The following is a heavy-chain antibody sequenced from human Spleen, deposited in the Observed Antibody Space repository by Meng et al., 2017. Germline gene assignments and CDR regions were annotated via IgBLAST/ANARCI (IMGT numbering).Heavy chain of an antibody. D-gene: IGHD1-26*01. CDR1: GFTINTYV. J-gene: IGHJ6*02. Sequence: GESLKISCTASGFTINTYVLHWVRQAPGKGLEWVAVNAIDGSNYKQYADSVKGRFTISRDNAKKSLYLQMNSLRAEDTAVYYCATPPLWEVVNYYDMDVRGQGTTVTVSS. CDR2: NAIDGSNYK. V-gene: IGHV3-30*03. CDR3: ATPPLWEVVNYYDMDV.